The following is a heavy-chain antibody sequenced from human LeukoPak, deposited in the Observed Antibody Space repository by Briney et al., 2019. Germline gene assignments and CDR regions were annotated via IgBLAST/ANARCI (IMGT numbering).Heavy chain of an antibody. J-gene: IGHJ4*02. CDR3: ARGLQEGATSRLDY. CDR2: INHSGST. CDR1: GGSFSGYY. V-gene: IGHV4-34*01. Sequence: MPSETLSLTCAVYGGSFSGYYWSWIRQPPGKGLEWIGEINHSGSTNYNPSLKSRVTISVDTSKNQFSLKLSSVTAADTAVYYCARGLQEGATSRLDYWGQGTLVTDSS. D-gene: IGHD1-26*01.